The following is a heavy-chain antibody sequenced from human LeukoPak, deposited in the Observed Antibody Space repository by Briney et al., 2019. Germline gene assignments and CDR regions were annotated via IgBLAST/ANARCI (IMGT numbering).Heavy chain of an antibody. J-gene: IGHJ5*02. Sequence: SQTLSPTCAISGDSVSSNSVTWNWIRQSPSRGLEWLGRTYYRSTWYNDYAVSVRGRITVNPDTSKNQFSLHLNSVTPEDTAVYYCARRLTQYDCFDPWGQGILVTVSS. CDR2: TYYRSTWYN. CDR3: ARRLTQYDCFDP. V-gene: IGHV6-1*01. CDR1: GDSVSSNSVT. D-gene: IGHD2-2*01.